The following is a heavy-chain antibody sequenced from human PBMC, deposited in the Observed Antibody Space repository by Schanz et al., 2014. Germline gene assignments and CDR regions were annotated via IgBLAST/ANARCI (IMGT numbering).Heavy chain of an antibody. CDR1: AFIFRSYS. CDR2: ISRSSSTI. Sequence: EVQLVESGGGLVQPGGSLRLSCAASAFIFRSYSMHWVRQAPGKGLEWVSYISRSSSTIYYADSVRGRFTISRDNAKNSLYLQMNSLRAEDTAVYYCARVEVSMVQGLIPSYCFDSWGQGTPVTVSS. CDR3: ARVEVSMVQGLIPSYCFDS. J-gene: IGHJ4*02. D-gene: IGHD3-10*01. V-gene: IGHV3-48*01.